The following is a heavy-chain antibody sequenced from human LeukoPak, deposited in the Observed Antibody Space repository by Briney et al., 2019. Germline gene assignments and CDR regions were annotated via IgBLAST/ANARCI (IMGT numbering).Heavy chain of an antibody. V-gene: IGHV3-21*01. CDR2: ISSSSSFM. CDR3: ARGLAAVANTIGDS. D-gene: IGHD6-19*01. CDR1: GFTFSSYS. Sequence: PGGSLRLSCAASGFTFSSYSMNWVRQAPGKGLEWVSSISSSSSFMYYADSVKGRFTISRDNAKNSLYLQMNSLRVEDSAVYYCARGLAAVANTIGDSWGQGTLVTVSS. J-gene: IGHJ4*02.